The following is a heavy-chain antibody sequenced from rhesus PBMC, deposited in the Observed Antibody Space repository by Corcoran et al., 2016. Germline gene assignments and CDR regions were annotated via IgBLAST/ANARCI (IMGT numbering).Heavy chain of an antibody. Sequence: QVQLQESGPGLVKPSETLSLTCTVSGASLSNYWWSWIRQSPGKGLEWIGESNVDGGIAYHNPSVRSRVTISRDASRKQFSLKLTSVTAADTAVYYCARDCSSYLNDYWGQGVLVTVSS. V-gene: IGHV4-80*01. CDR3: ARDCSSYLNDY. J-gene: IGHJ4*01. CDR2: SNVDGGIA. D-gene: IGHD2-15*01. CDR1: GASLSNYW.